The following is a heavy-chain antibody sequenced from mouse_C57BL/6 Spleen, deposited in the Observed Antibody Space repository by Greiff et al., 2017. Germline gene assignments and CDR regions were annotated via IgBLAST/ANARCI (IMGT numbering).Heavy chain of an antibody. CDR3: AREIYYYGSSYWYFDV. CDR1: GYSITSGYD. V-gene: IGHV3-1*01. Sequence: EVQLVESGPGMVKPSQSLSLTCTVTGYSITSGYDWHWIRHFPGNKLEWMGYISYSGSTNYNPSLKSRISITHDTSKNHFFLKLNSVTTEDTATYYCAREIYYYGSSYWYFDVWGTGTTVTVSS. CDR2: ISYSGST. J-gene: IGHJ1*03. D-gene: IGHD1-1*01.